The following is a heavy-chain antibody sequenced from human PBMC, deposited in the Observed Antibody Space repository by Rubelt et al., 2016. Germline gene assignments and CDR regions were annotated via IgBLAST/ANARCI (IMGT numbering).Heavy chain of an antibody. CDR3: ARDQGDGYNYLGY. Sequence: QVQLQQWGAGLLKPSETLSLTCTVSGGSISSGGYYWSWIRQHPGKGLEWIGYIYYSGSTYYNPSLKSRVTISVETSKNQFSLKLSSVTAADTAVYYCARDQGDGYNYLGYWGQGTLVTVSS. CDR2: IYYSGST. J-gene: IGHJ4*02. CDR1: GGSISSGGYY. D-gene: IGHD5-24*01. V-gene: IGHV4-31*03.